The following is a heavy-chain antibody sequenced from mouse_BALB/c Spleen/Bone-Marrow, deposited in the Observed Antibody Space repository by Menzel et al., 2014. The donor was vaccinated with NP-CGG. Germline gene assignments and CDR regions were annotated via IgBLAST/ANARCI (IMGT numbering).Heavy chain of an antibody. Sequence: VQLQQSGPELVKPGASVKVSCKASGYAFTNYNMYWVEQSHGKSLEWIGYIDLYNGGTSYNQKFKGKATLTVDKSSSTAYMHLNSLTSEDSAVYYCARLGDGYYDALDYWGQGTSATVSS. J-gene: IGHJ4*01. CDR1: GYAFTNYN. CDR2: IDLYNGGT. D-gene: IGHD2-3*01. CDR3: ARLGDGYYDALDY. V-gene: IGHV1S135*01.